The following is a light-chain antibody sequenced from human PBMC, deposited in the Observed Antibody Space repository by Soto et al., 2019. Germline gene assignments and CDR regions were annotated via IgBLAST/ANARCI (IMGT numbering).Light chain of an antibody. CDR3: QQRSNWLYT. V-gene: IGKV3-11*01. J-gene: IGKJ2*01. CDR2: DAS. Sequence: EIVLTQSPATLSLSPGERATLSCRASQSVSSYLAWYHQKPGQAPRLLIYDASNRATGIPARFSGSGSGTDFTLTISRLEPEDFAVYYCQQRSNWLYTFGQGTKLQIK. CDR1: QSVSSY.